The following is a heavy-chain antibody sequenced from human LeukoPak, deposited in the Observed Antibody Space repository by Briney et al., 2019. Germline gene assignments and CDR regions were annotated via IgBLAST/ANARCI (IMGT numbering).Heavy chain of an antibody. V-gene: IGHV3-23*01. Sequence: GGSLRLSCAASGFTFSSYAMSWVRQAPGKGLEWVSSISGSGGSTYYADSVKGRLTISRDNSKNTLYLQMNSLRAEDTAVYYCAKAVNGYSSGWYHYYFDYWGQGTLVTVYS. CDR2: ISGSGGST. D-gene: IGHD6-19*01. CDR3: AKAVNGYSSGWYHYYFDY. J-gene: IGHJ4*02. CDR1: GFTFSSYA.